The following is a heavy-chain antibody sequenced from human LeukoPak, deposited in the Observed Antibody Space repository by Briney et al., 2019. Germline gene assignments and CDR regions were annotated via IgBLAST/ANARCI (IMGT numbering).Heavy chain of an antibody. CDR3: AASFLRFSPDFDY. D-gene: IGHD3-3*01. J-gene: IGHJ4*02. V-gene: IGHV1-24*01. CDR1: GYTLSELS. CDR2: LDPNDGET. Sequence: ASVKVSCKVSGYTLSELSIHWVRQAPGKGLEWVGGLDPNDGETIYAQKFQGRVIMTEDTSTDTANMELSSLRSEDTAVSYCAASFLRFSPDFDYWGQGTLVTVSS.